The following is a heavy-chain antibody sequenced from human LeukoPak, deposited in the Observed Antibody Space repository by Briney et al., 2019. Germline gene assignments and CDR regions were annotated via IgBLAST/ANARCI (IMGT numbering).Heavy chain of an antibody. D-gene: IGHD6-13*01. V-gene: IGHV1-8*01. CDR1: GYTFTSYD. J-gene: IGHJ5*02. CDR3: ARVDSSSLDWFDP. Sequence: GPSVKVSCKPSGYTFTSYDINWVRQATGQGLEWMGGMNPNSGNKGYAQKYQGRVTMTRNTSISTAYMELSSLRSEDTAVYYCARVDSSSLDWFDPWGQGTLVTVSS. CDR2: MNPNSGNK.